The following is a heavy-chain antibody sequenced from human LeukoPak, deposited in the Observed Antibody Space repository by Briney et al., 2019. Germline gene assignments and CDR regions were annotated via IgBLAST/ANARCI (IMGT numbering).Heavy chain of an antibody. Sequence: SVKVSCKASGFTFTSSAVQWVRQARGQRLEWIGWIVVGSGNTNYAQKFQERVTITRDMSTSTAYMELSSLRSEDTAAYYCAAVGSPQTYYYDSSFDYWGQGTLVTVSS. D-gene: IGHD3-22*01. J-gene: IGHJ4*02. CDR3: AAVGSPQTYYYDSSFDY. CDR2: IVVGSGNT. CDR1: GFTFTSSA. V-gene: IGHV1-58*01.